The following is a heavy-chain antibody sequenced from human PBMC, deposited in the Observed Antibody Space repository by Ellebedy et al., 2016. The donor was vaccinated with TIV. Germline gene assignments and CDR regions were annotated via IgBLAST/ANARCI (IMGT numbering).Heavy chain of an antibody. CDR1: GGSFSGYY. CDR2: VNHSGST. J-gene: IGHJ4*02. V-gene: IGHV4-34*01. D-gene: IGHD2-21*02. CDR3: ARSFRCHYGDCSTWDY. Sequence: MPSETLSLTCAVYGGSFSGYYWSRIRQPPGKGLEWIGEVNHSGSTTYTASLKSRVTISVDTSKTQFSLNLSSVTAADTAVYYCARSFRCHYGDCSTWDYWGQGILVTVSS.